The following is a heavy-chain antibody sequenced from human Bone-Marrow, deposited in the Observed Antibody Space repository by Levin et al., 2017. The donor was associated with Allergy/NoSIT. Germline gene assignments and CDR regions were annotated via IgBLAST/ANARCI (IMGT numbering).Heavy chain of an antibody. CDR3: TILLRPVDH. CDR1: GFTFNKVW. CDR2: IKSKSDGETK. D-gene: IGHD3-3*01. J-gene: IGHJ4*01. Sequence: PGGSLRLSCAASGFTFNKVWVNWVRQGPGKGLEWVAHIKSKSDGETKDYAAPVQGRFTVSRDDSKSTVYLHMSSLTIEDTAVYYCTILLRPVDHWGHGTLVTVSS. V-gene: IGHV3-15*05.